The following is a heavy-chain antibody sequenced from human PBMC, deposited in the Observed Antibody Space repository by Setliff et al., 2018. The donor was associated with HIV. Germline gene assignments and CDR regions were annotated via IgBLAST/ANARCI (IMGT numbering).Heavy chain of an antibody. D-gene: IGHD4-17*01. CDR2: INPNSGGT. CDR3: ARGQASNDYGVSF. J-gene: IGHJ3*01. CDR1: GYTFNNYY. V-gene: IGHV1-2*02. Sequence: ASVKVSCKASGYTFNNYYMHWVRQAPGQGLEWMGWINPNSGGTNYAQRFQGRVSMTRDTSTSTVYMELSSLRSEDTAVYYCARGQASNDYGVSFWGQGTMVTVSS.